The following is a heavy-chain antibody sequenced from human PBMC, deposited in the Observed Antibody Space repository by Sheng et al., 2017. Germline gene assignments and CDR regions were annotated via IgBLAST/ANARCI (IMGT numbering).Heavy chain of an antibody. CDR2: IYTSGST. Sequence: QVQLQESGPGLVKPSETLSLTCTVSGGSISSYYWSWIRQPAGKGLEWIGRIYTSGSTNYNPSLKSRVTMSVDTSKNQFSLKLSSVTAADTAVYYCARDASAAAGTGISYYYYYYMDVWGKGTTLTV. D-gene: IGHD6-13*01. CDR1: GGSISSYY. V-gene: IGHV4-4*07. CDR3: ARDASAAAGTGISYYYYYYMDV. J-gene: IGHJ6*03.